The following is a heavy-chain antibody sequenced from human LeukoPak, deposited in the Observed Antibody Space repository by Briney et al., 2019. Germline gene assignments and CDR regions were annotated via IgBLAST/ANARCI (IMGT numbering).Heavy chain of an antibody. Sequence: SETLSLTCTVSGGSVSSGSYYWSWIRQPPGKGLEWIGYIYYSGSTNYNPSLKSRVTISVDTSKNQFSLKLSSVTAADTAVYYCARVLAYYYDSGFDYWGQGTLVTVSS. J-gene: IGHJ4*02. CDR1: GGSVSSGSYY. CDR2: IYYSGST. D-gene: IGHD3-22*01. CDR3: ARVLAYYYDSGFDY. V-gene: IGHV4-61*01.